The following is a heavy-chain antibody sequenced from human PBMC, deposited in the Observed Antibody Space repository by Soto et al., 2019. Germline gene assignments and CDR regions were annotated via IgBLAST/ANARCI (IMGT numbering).Heavy chain of an antibody. Sequence: SETLSLTCTVSGGTINSGDYFWSWIRQPPGKGLEWIGYIYYSGSTNYNPSLKSRVTISVDTSKNQFSLKLSSVTAAVTAVYYCARFPMVRGGGFDPWGQGTLVTVSS. CDR1: GGTINSGDYF. CDR2: IYYSGST. D-gene: IGHD3-10*01. J-gene: IGHJ5*02. V-gene: IGHV4-61*08. CDR3: ARFPMVRGGGFDP.